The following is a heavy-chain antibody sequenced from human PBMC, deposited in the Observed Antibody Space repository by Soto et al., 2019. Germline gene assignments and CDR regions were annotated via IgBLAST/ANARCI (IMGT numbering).Heavy chain of an antibody. CDR1: GLTFSSYA. V-gene: IGHV3-23*01. D-gene: IGHD2-15*01. Sequence: AGSLRLSCAASGLTFSSYAMSWVRQAPGKGLEWVSAISGSGGSTYYADSVKGRFTISRDNSKNTLYLQMNSLRAEDTAVYYCAKDRPPSGGSHAAFDIWGQGTMVTVSS. J-gene: IGHJ3*02. CDR3: AKDRPPSGGSHAAFDI. CDR2: ISGSGGST.